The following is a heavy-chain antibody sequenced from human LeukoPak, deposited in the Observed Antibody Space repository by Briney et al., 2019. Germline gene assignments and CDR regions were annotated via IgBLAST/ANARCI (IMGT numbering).Heavy chain of an antibody. J-gene: IGHJ4*02. V-gene: IGHV3-64*01. CDR3: ARGISMILVPTSFDY. CDR1: GFPFSNYT. D-gene: IGHD3-22*01. Sequence: GGSLRLSCAASGFPFSNYTMHWVRQAPGKGLEYISAISNNGGSTYYANSVKGRFSISRDNSKNTLYLQMRSLRAEDMALYYCARGISMILVPTSFDYWGQGTLVAVSS. CDR2: ISNNGGST.